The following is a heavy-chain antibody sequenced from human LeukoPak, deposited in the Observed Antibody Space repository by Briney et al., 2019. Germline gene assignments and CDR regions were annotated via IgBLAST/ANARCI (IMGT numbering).Heavy chain of an antibody. V-gene: IGHV3-21*01. D-gene: IGHD3-22*01. J-gene: IGHJ4*02. CDR3: AREHYYDSSPY. CDR1: GFAFSTYS. CDR2: ISSSSTYI. Sequence: GGSLRLSCAASGFAFSTYSMNWVRQAPGKGLEWVSSISSSSTYIYYADSVKGRFTISRDNAKNSLYLQMDGLRAEDTAVYYCAREHYYDSSPYWGQGTLVTVSS.